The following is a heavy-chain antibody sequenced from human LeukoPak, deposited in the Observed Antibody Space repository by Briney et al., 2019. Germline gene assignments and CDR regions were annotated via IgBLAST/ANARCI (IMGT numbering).Heavy chain of an antibody. D-gene: IGHD2-2*02. J-gene: IGHJ6*02. CDR1: VGSISSGNW. Sequence: PSGTLSLTCAVSVGSISSGNWWTWVRQSPGKGLEWIGEIYHNGTLNDNPSLKSRVTISADSFKNHFSLKLTSVTAADTAVYYCATAPILRGEGGEHYKYGMDVWGQGTTVIVSS. CDR3: ATAPILRGEGGEHYKYGMDV. CDR2: IYHNGTL. V-gene: IGHV4-4*02.